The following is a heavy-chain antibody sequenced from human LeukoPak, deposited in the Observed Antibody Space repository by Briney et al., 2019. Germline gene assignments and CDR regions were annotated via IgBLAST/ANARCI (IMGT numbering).Heavy chain of an antibody. CDR2: ISSSGSTI. Sequence: PGGSLRLSCAASGFTFSDYYVSWIRQAPGKGLEWVSYISSSGSTIYYADSVKGRFTISRDNAKNSLYLQMNSLRAEDTAVYYCARDQPGSSWYPIDYWGQGTMVTVSS. CDR1: GFTFSDYY. D-gene: IGHD6-13*01. J-gene: IGHJ4*02. V-gene: IGHV3-11*01. CDR3: ARDQPGSSWYPIDY.